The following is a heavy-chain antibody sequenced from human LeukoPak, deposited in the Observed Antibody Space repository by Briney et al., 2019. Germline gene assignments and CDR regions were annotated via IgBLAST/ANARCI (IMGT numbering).Heavy chain of an antibody. Sequence: GGSLRLSCAASGFTFSSYSMNWVRQAPGKGLEWVSSITSTSSYIYYADSLKGRFTISRDNAKNSLYLQMNSLRAEDTAVYYCARDGKGDWENYYYYYMDVWGKGTTVTVSS. CDR1: GFTFSSYS. D-gene: IGHD1-26*01. V-gene: IGHV3-21*01. CDR3: ARDGKGDWENYYYYYMDV. J-gene: IGHJ6*03. CDR2: ITSTSSYI.